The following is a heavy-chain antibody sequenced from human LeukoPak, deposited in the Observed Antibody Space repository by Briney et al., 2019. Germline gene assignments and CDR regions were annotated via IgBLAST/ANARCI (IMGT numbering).Heavy chain of an antibody. J-gene: IGHJ5*02. CDR2: IYYSGST. Sequence: SETLSLTCTVSGGSVSPYYWNWIRQPPGKELEWIGYIYYSGSTNYNPSLKSRVTISVDTSKNQFSLKLNSVTAADTAVYYCARGHYNGTHPLHWFDPWGQGTLVTVSS. D-gene: IGHD1-26*01. V-gene: IGHV4-59*02. CDR3: ARGHYNGTHPLHWFDP. CDR1: GGSVSPYY.